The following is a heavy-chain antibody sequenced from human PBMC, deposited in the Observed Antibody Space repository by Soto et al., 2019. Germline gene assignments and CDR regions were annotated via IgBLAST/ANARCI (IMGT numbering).Heavy chain of an antibody. Sequence: EVQLVESGGDLVQPGGSLRLSCAASGFTFSTYWMHWVRQAPGKGLVWVSRIKSDGSSTFYADSVKGRFTISRDNAKNTLYIQMNRLRAKNTAVYYCTRGTAPSIPNAFDIWGQGTMVTVSS. V-gene: IGHV3-74*01. CDR3: TRGTAPSIPNAFDI. D-gene: IGHD2-21*01. J-gene: IGHJ3*02. CDR1: GFTFSTYW. CDR2: IKSDGSST.